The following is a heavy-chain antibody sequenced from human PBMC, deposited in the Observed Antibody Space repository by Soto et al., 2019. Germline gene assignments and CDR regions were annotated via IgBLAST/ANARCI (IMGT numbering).Heavy chain of an antibody. D-gene: IGHD5-12*01. J-gene: IGHJ6*02. CDR3: ARDQSGSSLMDV. CDR1: GGSISSTNW. V-gene: IGHV4-4*02. Sequence: LSLTCAVSGGSISSTNWWSWVRQPPGKGLEWIGEIYHSGSTNYNPSLNSRVTISVDKSKNQFSLKLSSVTAADTAVYYCARDQSGSSLMDVWGQGTTVTVSS. CDR2: IYHSGST.